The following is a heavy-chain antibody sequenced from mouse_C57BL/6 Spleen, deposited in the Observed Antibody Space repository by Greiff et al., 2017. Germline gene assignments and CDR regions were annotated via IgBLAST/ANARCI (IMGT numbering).Heavy chain of an antibody. CDR2: ISYDGSN. D-gene: IGHD1-1*01. CDR3: ALITTVVYFDY. V-gene: IGHV3-6*01. J-gene: IGHJ2*01. Sequence: EVKLMESGPGLVKPSQSLSLTCSVTGYSITSGYYWNWIRQFPGNKLEWMGYISYDGSNNYNPSLKNRISITRDTSKNQFFLKLNSVTTEDTATYYCALITTVVYFDYWGQGTTLTVSS. CDR1: GYSITSGYY.